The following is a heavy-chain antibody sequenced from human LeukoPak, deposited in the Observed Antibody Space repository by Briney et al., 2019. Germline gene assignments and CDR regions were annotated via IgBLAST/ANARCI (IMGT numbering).Heavy chain of an antibody. V-gene: IGHV7-4-1*02. D-gene: IGHD1-7*01. Sequence: ASVKVSCKASGYTFTSYAMNWVRQAPGQGLEWMGWINTNTGNPTYAQGFTGRFVFSLDTSVSTAYLQISSLKAEDTAVYYCARDLGSAGTTSDWFDPWGQGTLVTVSS. J-gene: IGHJ5*02. CDR1: GYTFTSYA. CDR2: INTNTGNP. CDR3: ARDLGSAGTTSDWFDP.